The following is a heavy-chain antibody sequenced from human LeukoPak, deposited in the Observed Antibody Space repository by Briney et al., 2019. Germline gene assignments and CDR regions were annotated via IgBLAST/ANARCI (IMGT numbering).Heavy chain of an antibody. J-gene: IGHJ4*02. CDR2: INWNGGGT. V-gene: IGHV3-20*04. CDR1: GFTFDDYG. Sequence: GGSLRLSCAASGFTFDDYGMSWVRQAPGKGLEWASGINWNGGGTGYADSVKGRFTISRDNAKNSLYLQMNSLRAEDTALYYCARDSSGIAVGGTGDYWGQGTLVTVSS. D-gene: IGHD6-19*01. CDR3: ARDSSGIAVGGTGDY.